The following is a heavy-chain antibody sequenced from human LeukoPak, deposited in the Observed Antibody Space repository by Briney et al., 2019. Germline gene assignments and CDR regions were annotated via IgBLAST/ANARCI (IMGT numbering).Heavy chain of an antibody. CDR1: GGSISSSSYY. V-gene: IGHV4-39*01. CDR3: ARTYYGGNSPLFDY. J-gene: IGHJ4*02. Sequence: SETLSLTCTVSGGSISSSSYYWGWIRQPPGKGLEWIGSIYYSGDTYYNPSLKSRVTISVDTSKNQFSLKLSSVTAAGTAMYYCARTYYGGNSPLFDYWGQGTLVTVSS. CDR2: IYYSGDT. D-gene: IGHD4-23*01.